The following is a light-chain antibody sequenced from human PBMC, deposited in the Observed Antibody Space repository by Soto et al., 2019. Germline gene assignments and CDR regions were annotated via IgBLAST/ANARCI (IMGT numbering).Light chain of an antibody. CDR1: QSLSNW. CDR3: QQYSSFLWT. J-gene: IGKJ1*01. Sequence: DIQMTQSPSTLSASVGDRVTITCRASQSLSNWLAWYQQKPGKAPKLLIYDVSTLKSGVPSRFSGSGSGTEFTLTISSLQPDDFATYYCQQYSSFLWTFGQGTKVDI. CDR2: DVS. V-gene: IGKV1-5*01.